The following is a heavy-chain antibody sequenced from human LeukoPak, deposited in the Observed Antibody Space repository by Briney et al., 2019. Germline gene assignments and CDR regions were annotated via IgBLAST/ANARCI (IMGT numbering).Heavy chain of an antibody. D-gene: IGHD1-7*01. J-gene: IGHJ4*02. V-gene: IGHV1-18*01. CDR2: ISAYNGNT. CDR1: GYTFTSYG. CDR3: AREFRDNWNYDTGRYYFVY. Sequence: ASVKVSCKASGYTFTSYGISWVRQAPGQGLEWMGWISAYNGNTNYAQKLQGRVTMTTDTSTSTAYMELRSLRSDDTAVYYCAREFRDNWNYDTGRYYFVYWGQGTLVTVSS.